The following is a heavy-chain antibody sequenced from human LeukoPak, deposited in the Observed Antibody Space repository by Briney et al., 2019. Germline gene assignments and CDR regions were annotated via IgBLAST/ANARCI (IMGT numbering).Heavy chain of an antibody. D-gene: IGHD2-15*01. V-gene: IGHV4-34*01. J-gene: IGHJ4*02. CDR3: ARAGRLGYCSGGSCLNNDY. Sequence: PSETLSLPCAVYGGSFSGYYWSWIRQPPGKGLEWIGEINHSGSTNYNPSLKSRVTISVDTSKNQFSLKLSCVTAADTAVYYCARAGRLGYCSGGSCLNNDYWGQGTLVTVSS. CDR1: GGSFSGYY. CDR2: INHSGST.